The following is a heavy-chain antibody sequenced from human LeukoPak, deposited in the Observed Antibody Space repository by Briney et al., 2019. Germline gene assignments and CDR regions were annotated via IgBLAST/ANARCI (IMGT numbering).Heavy chain of an antibody. J-gene: IGHJ4*02. CDR2: ISYDGSNK. CDR1: GFTFSSYA. D-gene: IGHD3-3*01. CDR3: ARGYDFWSGYFGY. Sequence: GGSLRLSCAASGFTFSSYAMHWVRQAPGKGLEWVAVISYDGSNKYYADSAKGRFTISRDNSKNTLYLQMNSLRAEDTAVYYCARGYDFWSGYFGYWGQGTLVTVSS. V-gene: IGHV3-30-3*01.